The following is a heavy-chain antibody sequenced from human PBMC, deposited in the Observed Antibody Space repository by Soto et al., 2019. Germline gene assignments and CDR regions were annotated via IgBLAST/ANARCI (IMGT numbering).Heavy chain of an antibody. Sequence: PGGSLRLSXTASGFTFNTHWMHWVRQAPGKGLVWVSRIYFDGITTNYADSVKGRLTVSRDNAKNTVYLHVNTLRDDDTAVYYCARGGAMGVDYWGQGTRVTVS. J-gene: IGHJ4*02. CDR1: GFTFNTHW. V-gene: IGHV3-74*01. CDR3: ARGGAMGVDY. CDR2: IYFDGITT. D-gene: IGHD1-26*01.